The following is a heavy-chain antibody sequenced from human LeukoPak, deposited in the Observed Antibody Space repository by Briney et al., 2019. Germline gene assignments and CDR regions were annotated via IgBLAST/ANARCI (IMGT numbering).Heavy chain of an antibody. D-gene: IGHD3-3*01. CDR1: GCTFSSYA. CDR3: ARSLFRFLEWSYRSYYYYYMDV. Sequence: SVTVSCKASGCTFSSYAISWGRQAPGQGLEWVGGIIPIFGTVNYAQKFQDRVTITADKSTSTAYMELSSLRSEDTAVYYCARSLFRFLEWSYRSYYYYYMDVWGKGTTVTVSS. V-gene: IGHV1-69*06. CDR2: IIPIFGTV. J-gene: IGHJ6*03.